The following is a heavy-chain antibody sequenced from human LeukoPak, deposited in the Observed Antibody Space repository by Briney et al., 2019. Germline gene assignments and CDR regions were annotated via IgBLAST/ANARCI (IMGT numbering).Heavy chain of an antibody. CDR2: IYYSGST. J-gene: IGHJ5*02. CDR1: GGSISSYY. Sequence: SDTLSLTCTVSGGSISSYYWSWIRQPPGKGLEWIGYIYYSGSTNYNPSLKSRVTISVDTSKNQFSLKLSSVTAADTAVYYCARVSGFWSGYPNWFDPWGQGTLVTVSS. V-gene: IGHV4-59*07. CDR3: ARVSGFWSGYPNWFDP. D-gene: IGHD3-3*01.